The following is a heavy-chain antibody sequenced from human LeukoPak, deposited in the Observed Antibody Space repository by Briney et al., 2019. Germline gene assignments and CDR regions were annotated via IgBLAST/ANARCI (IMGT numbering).Heavy chain of an antibody. CDR2: IYHSGST. CDR1: GGSISSGGYS. CDR3: ARERTDYGDYFDY. D-gene: IGHD4-17*01. V-gene: IGHV4-30-2*01. J-gene: IGHJ4*02. Sequence: PSEILSLTCAVSGGSISSGGYSWSWIRQPPGKGLEWIGYIYHSGSTYYNPSLKSRVTISVDRSKNQFSLKLSSVTAADTAVYYCARERTDYGDYFDYWGQGTLVTVSS.